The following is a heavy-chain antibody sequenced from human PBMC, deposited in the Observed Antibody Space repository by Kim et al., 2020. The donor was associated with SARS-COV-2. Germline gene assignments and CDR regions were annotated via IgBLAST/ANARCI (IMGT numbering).Heavy chain of an antibody. CDR1: GGSISSSSYY. D-gene: IGHD2-2*01. V-gene: IGHV4-39*01. CDR2: IYYSGST. CDR3: ARHNLVVVPAAISGDSVFVNLFDY. J-gene: IGHJ4*02. Sequence: SETLSLTCTVSGGSISSSSYYWGWIRQPPGKGLEWIGSIYYSGSTYYNPSLKSRVTISVDTSKNQFSLKLSSVTAADTAVYYCARHNLVVVPAAISGDSVFVNLFDYWGQGTLLTVAS.